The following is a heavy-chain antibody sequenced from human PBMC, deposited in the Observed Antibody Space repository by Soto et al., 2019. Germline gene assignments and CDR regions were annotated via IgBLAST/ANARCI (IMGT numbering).Heavy chain of an antibody. D-gene: IGHD3-22*01. CDR2: IYNNGRT. CDR3: AKPLSPFSSSYIDY. J-gene: IGHJ4*02. V-gene: IGHV4-59*01. Sequence: PSETLSLTCTVSGGSISSSSWSWIRQPPGRGLEWIGYIYNNGRTDYNPSLKSRVTISVDTSKNHFSLKLSSVTPADTAVYYCAKPLSPFSSSYIDYWAQGTLVTVSS. CDR1: GGSISSSS.